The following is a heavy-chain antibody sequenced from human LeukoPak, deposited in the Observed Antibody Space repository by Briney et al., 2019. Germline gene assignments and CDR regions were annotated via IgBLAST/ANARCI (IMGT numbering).Heavy chain of an antibody. D-gene: IGHD6-19*01. J-gene: IGHJ6*02. CDR1: GYTFTSYD. CDR3: AREEGIAVQYGMDV. V-gene: IGHV1-69*04. CDR2: IIPILGIA. Sequence: SVKVSCKASGYTFTSYDISWVRQAPGQGLEWMGRIIPILGIANYAQKFQGRVTITADKSTSTAYMELSSLRSEDTAVYYCAREEGIAVQYGMDVWGQGTTVTVSS.